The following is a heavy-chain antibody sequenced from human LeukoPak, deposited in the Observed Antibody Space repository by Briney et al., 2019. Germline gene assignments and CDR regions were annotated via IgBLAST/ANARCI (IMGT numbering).Heavy chain of an antibody. V-gene: IGHV3-7*05. CDR1: GFTFSSYW. Sequence: GGSLRLSCAASGFTFSSYWMSWVRQAPGKGLEWVANIKKDGREKNYVDSVKGRFTVSRDNAKNSLFLQMSSLRAEDTAVYYCARDFNPAGSSSGWSTCKYWGQGTLVTVSS. D-gene: IGHD6-19*01. J-gene: IGHJ4*02. CDR2: IKKDGREK. CDR3: ARDFNPAGSSSGWSTCKY.